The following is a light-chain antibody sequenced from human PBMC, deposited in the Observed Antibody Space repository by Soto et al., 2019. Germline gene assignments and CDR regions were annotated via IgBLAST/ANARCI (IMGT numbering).Light chain of an antibody. J-gene: IGLJ3*02. V-gene: IGLV2-8*01. CDR3: SSHSFTNMV. CDR1: GTDVGAYNY. Sequence: QSVLTQPPSASGSLGQSVPISCTGTGTDVGAYNYVSWYQQHPGQAPKLIISEVNKRPSGVPDRFSGSKSGNTASLTVSRLQGEDEADYYCSSHSFTNMVFGGGTKLTVL. CDR2: EVN.